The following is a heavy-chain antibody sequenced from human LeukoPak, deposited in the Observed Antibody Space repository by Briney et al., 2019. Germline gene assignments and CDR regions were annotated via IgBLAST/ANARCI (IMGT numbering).Heavy chain of an antibody. CDR1: GDSVSSNSAA. J-gene: IGHJ4*02. Sequence: SQTLSPTCAISGDSVSSNSAAWNWIRQSPSRGLEWLGRTYYRSKWYNDYAVSVKSRITINPDTSKNQFSLQLNSVTPEDAAVYYCARENEDYYYDSGGLNPANYFDYWGQGTLVTVSS. D-gene: IGHD3-22*01. CDR3: ARENEDYYYDSGGLNPANYFDY. V-gene: IGHV6-1*01. CDR2: TYYRSKWYN.